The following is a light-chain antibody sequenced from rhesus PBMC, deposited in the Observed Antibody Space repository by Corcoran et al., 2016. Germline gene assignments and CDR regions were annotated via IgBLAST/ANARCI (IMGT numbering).Light chain of an antibody. Sequence: DIQMTQSPSSLSASVGDRVTIPCRASENVNNYLNWYQQKPGKAPKLLIYKASTLQSGVPSRFRGSGAVTEYTFTISSLQPEDVATYYCQHGYGTPYSFGQGTKVEIK. CDR2: KAS. V-gene: IGKV1-74*01. J-gene: IGKJ2*01. CDR3: QHGYGTPYS. CDR1: ENVNNY.